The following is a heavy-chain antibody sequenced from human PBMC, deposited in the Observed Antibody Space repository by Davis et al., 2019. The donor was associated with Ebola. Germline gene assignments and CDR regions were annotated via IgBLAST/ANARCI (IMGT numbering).Heavy chain of an antibody. CDR1: GGSFSGNY. CDR2: IYYSGST. Sequence: MPSETLSLTCAVYGGSFSGNYWTWIRQPPGKGLEWIGYIYYSGSTNYNPSLKSRVTISVDTSKNQFSLKLSSVTAADTAVYYCARARTYYYDSSGYYYHYNFDYWGQGTLVTVSS. D-gene: IGHD3-22*01. J-gene: IGHJ4*02. V-gene: IGHV4-59*01. CDR3: ARARTYYYDSSGYYYHYNFDY.